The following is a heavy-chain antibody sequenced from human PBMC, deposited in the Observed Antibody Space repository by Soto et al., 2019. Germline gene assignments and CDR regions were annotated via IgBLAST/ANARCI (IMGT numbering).Heavy chain of an antibody. V-gene: IGHV3-21*01. CDR1: GFTFSRVS. CDR3: ARVAY. CDR2: ISSASSET. J-gene: IGHJ4*02. Sequence: GGSLRLSCEPSGFTFSRVSMNWVRQVSGKGLEWVASISSASSETWYADSVKGRFIISRDNAQNSLFLQMNTLRPEDSAIYYCARVAYWGPGTQVTVSS.